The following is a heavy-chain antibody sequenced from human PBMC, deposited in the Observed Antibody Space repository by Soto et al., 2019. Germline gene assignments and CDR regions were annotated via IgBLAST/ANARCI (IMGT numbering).Heavy chain of an antibody. D-gene: IGHD5-12*01. CDR3: ARDLRPYSGYDGGFDP. CDR1: GFSFNNYT. CDR2: ISSFSSYI. Sequence: GGSLRLSCAASGFSFNNYTMNWVRQAPGKGLEWVSSISSFSSYIYYEDSVKGRFTISRDNAKNSLYLQMNSLRAEDTAVYYCARDLRPYSGYDGGFDPWGQGTLVTVSS. V-gene: IGHV3-21*01. J-gene: IGHJ5*02.